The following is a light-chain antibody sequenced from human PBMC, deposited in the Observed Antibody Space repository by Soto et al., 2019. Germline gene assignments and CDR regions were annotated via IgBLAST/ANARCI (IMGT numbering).Light chain of an antibody. J-gene: IGKJ1*01. CDR3: QQYGSSRT. CDR2: GAS. CDR1: QSVSSSY. Sequence: VLTHSPGTLSLSTGERATLSCRPSQSVSSSYLAWYQQKPGQAPRLSVYGASSRATGIADRFRGSGSGADFTLTISRLEPEDFVVYYCQQYGSSRTFGQGTKVDIK. V-gene: IGKV3-20*01.